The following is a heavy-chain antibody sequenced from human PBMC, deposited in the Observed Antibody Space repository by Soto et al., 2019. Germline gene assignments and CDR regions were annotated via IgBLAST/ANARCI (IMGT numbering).Heavy chain of an antibody. CDR1: GFPFSSYT. V-gene: IGHV3-23*01. J-gene: IGHJ4*02. CDR3: ARVPEESNYDRGGYPDY. D-gene: IGHD3-22*01. Sequence: GGSLRLSCAASGFPFSSYTMSWVRHVPDKGLEWISAIGFRGGSTYYADSVKGRFTISRDNSKNTLYLQMNSLRAEDTAVYYCARVPEESNYDRGGYPDYWGKGTKVTVAS. CDR2: IGFRGGST.